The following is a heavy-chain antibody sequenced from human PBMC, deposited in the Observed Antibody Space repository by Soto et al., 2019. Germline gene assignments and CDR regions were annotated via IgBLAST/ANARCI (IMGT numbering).Heavy chain of an antibody. CDR3: ARVPAATPNYWYFDL. CDR2: IIPIFGTA. CDR1: GGTFSSYA. V-gene: IGHV1-69*01. D-gene: IGHD2-2*01. J-gene: IGHJ2*01. Sequence: QVQLVQSGAEVKKPGSSVKVSCKASGGTFSSYAISWVRQAPGQGLEWMGGIIPIFGTANYAQKFQGRVTITADESTSTAYMELSSLRSEDTAVYYCARVPAATPNYWYFDLWGRGTLVTVSS.